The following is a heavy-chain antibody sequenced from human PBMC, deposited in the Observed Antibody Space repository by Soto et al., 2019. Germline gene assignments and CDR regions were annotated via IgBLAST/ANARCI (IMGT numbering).Heavy chain of an antibody. CDR3: EGDRYITGTGGFDY. V-gene: IGHV1-18*01. Sequence: QVQLVQSGAEVKKPGASVKVSCKASGYTFTSYGISWVRQAPGQGLEWMGWISAYNGNTNYAQKLHGRVTMTTETSTMSANMELRSRRSDDTAVYYCEGDRYITGTGGFDYWGQGTLVTVSS. J-gene: IGHJ4*02. CDR1: GYTFTSYG. CDR2: ISAYNGNT. D-gene: IGHD1-7*01.